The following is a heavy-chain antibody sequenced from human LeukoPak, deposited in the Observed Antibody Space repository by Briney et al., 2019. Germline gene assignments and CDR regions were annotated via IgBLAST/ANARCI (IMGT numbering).Heavy chain of an antibody. Sequence: PSETLSLTCTVSGGSISSSSYYWGWIRQPPGKGLEWIGSTDYSGSTYYNPSLKSRVTISVDTSKNQFSLKLSSVTAADTAVYYCARQWGYCSSTSCYRSWFDPWGQGTLVTVSS. V-gene: IGHV4-39*01. CDR2: TDYSGST. D-gene: IGHD2-2*01. CDR1: GGSISSSSYY. J-gene: IGHJ5*02. CDR3: ARQWGYCSSTSCYRSWFDP.